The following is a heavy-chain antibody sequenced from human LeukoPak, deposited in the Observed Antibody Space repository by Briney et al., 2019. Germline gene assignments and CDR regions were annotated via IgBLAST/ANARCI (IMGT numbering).Heavy chain of an antibody. Sequence: SETLSLTCTVSGYSISSGYYWGWIRQPPGKGLEWIGSIYHSGSTYYNPSLKSRVTISVDTSKDQFSLKLSSVTAADTAVYYCARNYYYYYYMGVWGKGTTVTVSS. J-gene: IGHJ6*03. CDR1: GYSISSGYY. CDR2: IYHSGST. CDR3: ARNYYYYYYMGV. V-gene: IGHV4-38-2*02.